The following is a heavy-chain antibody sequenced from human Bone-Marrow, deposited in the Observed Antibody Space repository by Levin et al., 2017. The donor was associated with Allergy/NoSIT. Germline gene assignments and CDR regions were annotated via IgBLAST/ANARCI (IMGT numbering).Heavy chain of an antibody. CDR3: VRWMNNRCLGN. D-gene: IGHD1/OR15-1a*01. CDR1: GFTFGSHG. Sequence: GESLKISCAASGFTFGSHGMHWVRQAPGKGLEWVAVIWYDGSDKYYADSVKGRFTISRDNSKNMLYLQMNSLRAEDTAIYYCVRWMNNRCLGNWGQGTLVTVS. CDR2: IWYDGSDK. J-gene: IGHJ4*02. V-gene: IGHV3-33*01.